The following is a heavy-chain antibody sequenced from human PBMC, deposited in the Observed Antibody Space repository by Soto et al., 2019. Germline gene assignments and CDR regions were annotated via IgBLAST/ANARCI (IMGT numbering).Heavy chain of an antibody. Sequence: QVHLEESGPGLVKPSDTLSLTCSVSGGSMHSVYWSWIRQSADKGLEWIGRIYSSGSTKYNPSLGGRVTMSLDTSKNQFSLTLTSVTAADTAVYYCASTPYGTVVDAWYFDLWGRGTLVTVSS. V-gene: IGHV4-4*07. CDR1: GGSMHSVY. CDR2: IYSSGST. CDR3: ASTPYGTVVDAWYFDL. D-gene: IGHD2-15*01. J-gene: IGHJ2*01.